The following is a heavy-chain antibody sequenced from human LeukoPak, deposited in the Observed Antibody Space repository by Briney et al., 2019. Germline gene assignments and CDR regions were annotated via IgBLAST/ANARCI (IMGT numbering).Heavy chain of an antibody. CDR2: INPNSGDT. CDR1: GYTFTGYY. J-gene: IGHJ1*01. D-gene: IGHD6-19*01. CDR3: AQSSGWYGEYFQH. Sequence: ASVKVSCKASGYTFTGYYMHWVRQAPGQGLEWMGRINPNSGDTNYAQKLQGRVTMTTDTSTSTAYMELRSLRSDDTAVYYCAQSSGWYGEYFQHWGQGTLVTVSS. V-gene: IGHV1-2*06.